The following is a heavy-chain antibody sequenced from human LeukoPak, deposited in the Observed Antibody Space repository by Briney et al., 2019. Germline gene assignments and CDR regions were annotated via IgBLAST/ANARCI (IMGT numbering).Heavy chain of an antibody. Sequence: GGSLRLSCAASGFTFSSYAMSWVRQPPGKGLEWVSSIGGSGGSTYYADSVKGRFTISRDNSKNTLYLQMNSLRAEDTAVYYCAKEAYGDYYFDYWGQGTLVTVSS. CDR3: AKEAYGDYYFDY. J-gene: IGHJ4*02. D-gene: IGHD4-17*01. CDR2: IGGSGGST. V-gene: IGHV3-23*01. CDR1: GFTFSSYA.